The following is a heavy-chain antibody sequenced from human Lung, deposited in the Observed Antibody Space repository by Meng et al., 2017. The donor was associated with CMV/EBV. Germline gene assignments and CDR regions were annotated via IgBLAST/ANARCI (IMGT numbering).Heavy chain of an antibody. CDR3: ARDLKAAVTSYYYHYGLDV. CDR1: GFKFSNYP. Sequence: GGSLRLXCAASGFKFSNYPVHWVRQAPGKGLEWVAVISFDGSNKFYAESVKGRFTISRDNSKNTLYLQMNSLRAEDTALYYCARDLKAAVTSYYYHYGLDVWXQGTTVTVSS. V-gene: IGHV3-30-3*01. D-gene: IGHD6-13*01. J-gene: IGHJ6*02. CDR2: ISFDGSNK.